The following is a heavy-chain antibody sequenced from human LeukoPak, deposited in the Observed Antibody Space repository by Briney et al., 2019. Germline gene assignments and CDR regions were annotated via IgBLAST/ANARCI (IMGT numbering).Heavy chain of an antibody. J-gene: IGHJ5*02. D-gene: IGHD5-18*01. CDR1: GGTFSSYA. CDR3: ARAGVSRDTARTNWFDP. Sequence: SVKVSCKASGGTFSSYAISWVRQAPGQGLEWMGGIIAIFATANYAQEFQGRVTITADKSTSTAYMELSSLRSEDTAVYYCARAGVSRDTARTNWFDPWGQGTLVTVSS. CDR2: IIAIFATA. V-gene: IGHV1-69*06.